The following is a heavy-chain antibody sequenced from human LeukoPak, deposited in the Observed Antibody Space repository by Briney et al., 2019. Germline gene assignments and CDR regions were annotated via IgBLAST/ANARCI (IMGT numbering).Heavy chain of an antibody. J-gene: IGHJ4*02. D-gene: IGHD3-22*01. V-gene: IGHV3-15*01. CDR1: GFTFINAW. CDR2: IKSKTDGGTT. Sequence: GGSLRLSCAASGFTFINAWMNWVRQAPGKGLEWVGRIKSKTDGGTTDYAAPVKGRFTISRDDSKNTLYLQMNSLKTEDTAVYYCTTQSSGYYPLDYWGQGTLVTVSS. CDR3: TTQSSGYYPLDY.